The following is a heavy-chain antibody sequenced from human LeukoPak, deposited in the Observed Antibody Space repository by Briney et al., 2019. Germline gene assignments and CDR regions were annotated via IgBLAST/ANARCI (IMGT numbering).Heavy chain of an antibody. Sequence: GRSLRLSCAVSGFTLSNSGMHWVRQAPGKGLYWVAAISSDGNNKCYADSVKGRFTISRDNSKNKLYLQMNSLRAEDTAVYYCTKRSVDYDFWSGVDYWGQGTLVTVSS. CDR2: ISSDGNNK. CDR1: GFTLSNSG. J-gene: IGHJ4*02. D-gene: IGHD3-3*01. CDR3: TKRSVDYDFWSGVDY. V-gene: IGHV3-30*18.